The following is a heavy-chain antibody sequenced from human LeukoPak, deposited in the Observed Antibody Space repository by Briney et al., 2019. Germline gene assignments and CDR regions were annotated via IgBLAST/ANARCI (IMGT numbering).Heavy chain of an antibody. D-gene: IGHD3-10*01. J-gene: IGHJ4*02. V-gene: IGHV3-15*01. CDR1: GFTFSNAW. CDR2: IKSKTDGGTT. CDR3: TTEDILLWFGEFHDY. Sequence: AGGSLRLSCAASGFTFSNAWMSWVRQAPGKGLEWVGCIKSKTDGGTTDYAAPVKGRFTISRDDSKNTLYLQMNSLKTEDTAVYYCTTEDILLWFGEFHDYWGQGTLVTVSS.